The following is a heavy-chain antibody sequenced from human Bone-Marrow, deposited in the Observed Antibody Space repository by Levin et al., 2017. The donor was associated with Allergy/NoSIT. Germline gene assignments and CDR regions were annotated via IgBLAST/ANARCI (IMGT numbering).Heavy chain of an antibody. CDR2: ISYDGSNK. CDR3: ARDGVDVVVVAATYSRYFDY. D-gene: IGHD2-15*01. J-gene: IGHJ4*02. Sequence: GESLKISCAASGFTFSSYAMHWVRQAPGKGLEWVAVISYDGSNKYYADSVKGRFTISRDNSKNTLYLQMNSLRAEDTAVYYCARDGVDVVVVAATYSRYFDYWGQGTLVTVSS. V-gene: IGHV3-30-3*01. CDR1: GFTFSSYA.